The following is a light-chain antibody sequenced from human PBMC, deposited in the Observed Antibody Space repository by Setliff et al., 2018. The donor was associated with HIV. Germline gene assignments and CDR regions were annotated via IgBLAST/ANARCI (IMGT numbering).Light chain of an antibody. J-gene: IGLJ1*01. V-gene: IGLV2-23*02. Sequence: QSVLAQPASVSGSPGQSITISCTGTSSDVGSYNLVSWYQQHPGKAPKLMIYEVNKRPSGVSNRFSGSKSGNTASLTISGLQAEDEADYYCCSYAGSSLPFGTGTKVTVL. CDR3: CSYAGSSLP. CDR1: SSDVGSYNL. CDR2: EVN.